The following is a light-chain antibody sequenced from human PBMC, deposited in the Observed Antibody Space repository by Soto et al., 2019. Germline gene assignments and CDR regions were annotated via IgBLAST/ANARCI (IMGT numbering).Light chain of an antibody. V-gene: IGKV1-27*01. CDR3: QKYRSAPMS. Sequence: DIQMTQSPSSLSASVGDRVTISCRASQGIANYLAWYQQKPGKVHELLIYAASTLHSGVPYRFSGSGSGTNFTITISSVQSEYVESYYCQKYRSAPMSFGQGIMVEIK. CDR1: QGIANY. J-gene: IGKJ1*01. CDR2: AAS.